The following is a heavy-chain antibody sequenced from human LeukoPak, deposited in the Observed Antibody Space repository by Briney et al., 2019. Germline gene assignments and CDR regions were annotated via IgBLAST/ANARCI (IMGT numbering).Heavy chain of an antibody. CDR3: ARFMWFGESLDAFDI. D-gene: IGHD3-10*01. Sequence: SETLSLTCTVSGGSISSYYWSWFRQPPGKGLEWIGYIYYSGSTNYNPSLKSRVTISVDTSKNQFSLKLSSVTAADTAVYYCARFMWFGESLDAFDIWGQGTMVTVSS. J-gene: IGHJ3*02. V-gene: IGHV4-59*01. CDR2: IYYSGST. CDR1: GGSISSYY.